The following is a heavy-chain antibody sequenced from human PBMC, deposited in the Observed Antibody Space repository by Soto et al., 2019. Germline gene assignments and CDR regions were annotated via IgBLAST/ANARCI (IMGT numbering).Heavy chain of an antibody. V-gene: IGHV3-48*01. CDR3: ARGREAVGAYYDAFDI. Sequence: GGSLRLSCAASGFTFSSYSMNWVRQAPGKGLEWVSYISSSSSTIYYADSVKGRFTISRDNAKNSLYLQMNSLRAEDTAVYYCARGREAVGAYYDAFDIWGKGKMVTVSS. J-gene: IGHJ3*02. CDR2: ISSSSSTI. CDR1: GFTFSSYS. D-gene: IGHD1-26*01.